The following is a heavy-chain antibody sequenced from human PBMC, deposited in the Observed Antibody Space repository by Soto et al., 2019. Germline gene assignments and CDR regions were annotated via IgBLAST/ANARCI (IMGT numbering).Heavy chain of an antibody. CDR2: ISSSGV. J-gene: IGHJ5*02. CDR3: AQLTAS. V-gene: IGHV3-48*01. D-gene: IGHD1-1*01. CDR1: GFTFSSYS. Sequence: EVQLVESGGGLVQPGGSLRLSCAASGFTFSSYSMNWVRQAPGKGLEWVSYISSSGVYYTDSVKGRFTISRDNTRNTLYLQMTNLRVEDTAMYFCAQLTASWGQGALVTVSS.